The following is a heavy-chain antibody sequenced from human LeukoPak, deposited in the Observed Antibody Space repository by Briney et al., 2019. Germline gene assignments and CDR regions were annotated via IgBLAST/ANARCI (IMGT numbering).Heavy chain of an antibody. CDR1: GYGFTSHY. D-gene: IGHD6-13*01. J-gene: IGHJ1*01. CDR3: ARDHSSFAYFQH. CDR2: INPSGSST. V-gene: IGHV1-46*01. Sequence: ASVKVSCKASGYGFTSHYMHWVRQAPGQGLEWMGLINPSGSSTLYAQKFQGRVTMTRDMSTTTDYMELSSLRSEDTAVYYCARDHSSFAYFQHWGQGTLVTVSS.